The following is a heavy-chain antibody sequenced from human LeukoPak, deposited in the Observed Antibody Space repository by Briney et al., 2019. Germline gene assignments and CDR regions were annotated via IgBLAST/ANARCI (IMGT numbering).Heavy chain of an antibody. CDR2: IKHDGSEQ. V-gene: IGHV3-7*05. J-gene: IGHJ6*02. D-gene: IGHD6-13*01. CDR3: ARDPYSNSWSYGMDV. Sequence: GRSLRLSCTASGFTFSNYWMSWVRQTPEKGLEWLANIKHDGSEQVYVDSVKGRFTISRDNAKNSLYLQMNSLRAEDTAVYYCARDPYSNSWSYGMDVWGQGTTVTVSS. CDR1: GFTFSNYW.